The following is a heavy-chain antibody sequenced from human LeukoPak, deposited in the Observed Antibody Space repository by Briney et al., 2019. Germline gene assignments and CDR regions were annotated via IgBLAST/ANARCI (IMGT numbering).Heavy chain of an antibody. J-gene: IGHJ4*02. V-gene: IGHV3-48*02. Sequence: GGSLRLSCATSGFSFTDYPMNWVCQAPGKGLEWVSNIRTSAEGANYAYYADSVKGRVTISRDDAKNTLYLHMNSLRDDDTAVSYCASDQRYAFDYWGQGILVTVSS. CDR3: ASDQRYAFDY. CDR1: GFSFTDYP. D-gene: IGHD3-9*01. CDR2: IRTSAEGANYA.